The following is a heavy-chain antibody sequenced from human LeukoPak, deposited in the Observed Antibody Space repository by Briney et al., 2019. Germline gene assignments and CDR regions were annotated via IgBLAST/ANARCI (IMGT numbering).Heavy chain of an antibody. CDR2: INPNSGGT. J-gene: IGHJ4*02. CDR3: ARGKERLSSTSCLLDY. D-gene: IGHD2-2*01. Sequence: GASVKVSCKASGYTFTGYYMHWVRQAPGQGLEWMGWINPNSGGTNYAQKFQGRVTMTRDTSISTAYMELSRLRSDDTAVYYCARGKERLSSTSCLLDYWGQGTLVTVSS. V-gene: IGHV1-2*02. CDR1: GYTFTGYY.